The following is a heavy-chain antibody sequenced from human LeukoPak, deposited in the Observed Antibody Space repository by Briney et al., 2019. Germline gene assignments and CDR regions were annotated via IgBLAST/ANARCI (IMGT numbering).Heavy chain of an antibody. D-gene: IGHD3-9*01. CDR3: AREVYDILTGYSYYYYMDV. CDR1: GGTFSSYA. Sequence: GASVTVSCKDSGGTFSSYAISWVRQAPGQGLEWMGRIIPIFGTANYAQKFQGRVTITTDESTSTAYMELSSLRSEDTAVYYCAREVYDILTGYSYYYYMDVWGKGTTVTVSS. J-gene: IGHJ6*03. V-gene: IGHV1-69*05. CDR2: IIPIFGTA.